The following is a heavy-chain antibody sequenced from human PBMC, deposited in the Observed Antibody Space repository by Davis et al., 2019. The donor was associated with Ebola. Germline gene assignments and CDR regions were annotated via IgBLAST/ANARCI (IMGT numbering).Heavy chain of an antibody. CDR2: IKQDGSEK. CDR3: ARVGLGYNYGFLN. CDR1: GSTFSSHW. J-gene: IGHJ4*02. D-gene: IGHD5-18*01. Sequence: PGGSLRLSCAASGSTFSSHWMRWLRQASGKGLEWVANIKQDGSEKYYVDSVKGRFIISRDNAKKSLYLQMNSLRGEDTAVYYCARVGLGYNYGFLNWGQGTLVTVSS. V-gene: IGHV3-7*01.